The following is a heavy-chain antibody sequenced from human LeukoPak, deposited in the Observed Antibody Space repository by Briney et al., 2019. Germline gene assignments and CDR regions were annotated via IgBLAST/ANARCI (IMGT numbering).Heavy chain of an antibody. CDR2: IRSKADDGTT. J-gene: IGHJ6*03. Sequence: PGGSLRLSCTTSGFLLGDHAVTWVRQAPGKGLEWVGFIRSKADDGTTEYAASVKGRFSISRDDSKSIAYLQMNSLKIEDTAVYYCARVPISIIISCYLCSYYYMDVWGKGTTVTVSS. D-gene: IGHD2-2*01. CDR1: GFLLGDHA. V-gene: IGHV3-49*04. CDR3: ARVPISIIISCYLCSYYYMDV.